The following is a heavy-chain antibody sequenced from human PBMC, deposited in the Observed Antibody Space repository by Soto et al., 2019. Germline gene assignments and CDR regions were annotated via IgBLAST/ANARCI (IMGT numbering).Heavy chain of an antibody. Sequence: QVLLVESGGGLVKPGGSLRLSCAASGFIFSDYYMSWVRQTPGKGLEWVLYISTRSTYTNYADSVKGRFTISRDNAKNSLYLQMDSLRVEDTAVYYCARDLAWKRGKVGRYYYGMDVWGQGTTVTVSS. CDR1: GFIFSDYY. CDR2: ISTRSTYT. J-gene: IGHJ6*02. V-gene: IGHV3-11*06. D-gene: IGHD1-1*01. CDR3: ARDLAWKRGKVGRYYYGMDV.